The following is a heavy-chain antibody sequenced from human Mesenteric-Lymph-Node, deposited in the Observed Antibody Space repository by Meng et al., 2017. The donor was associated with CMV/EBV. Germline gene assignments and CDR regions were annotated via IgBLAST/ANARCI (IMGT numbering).Heavy chain of an antibody. Sequence: CKASGYTFTNYYMHWVRQAPGQGLEWMGLIDPSGGSTRYPQKFQGRVTVTRDTSTSTVYMELSSLRSEDTAVYYCARALFYYGNDYWGHGTLVTVSS. CDR1: GYTFTNYY. V-gene: IGHV1-46*01. D-gene: IGHD3-10*01. J-gene: IGHJ4*01. CDR2: IDPSGGST. CDR3: ARALFYYGNDY.